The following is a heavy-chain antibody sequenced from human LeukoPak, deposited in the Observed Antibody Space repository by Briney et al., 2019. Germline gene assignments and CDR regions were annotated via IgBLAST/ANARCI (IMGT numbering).Heavy chain of an antibody. J-gene: IGHJ3*02. D-gene: IGHD7-27*01. V-gene: IGHV1-24*01. CDR2: FDPEDGET. Sequence: ASVKVSCKVYGYTLTELSMHWVRQAPGKGLEWMGGFDPEDGETIYAQKFQGRVTMTEDTSTDTAYMELSSLRSEDTAVYYCATDLSKNWGDAFDIWGQGTMVTVSS. CDR3: ATDLSKNWGDAFDI. CDR1: GYTLTELS.